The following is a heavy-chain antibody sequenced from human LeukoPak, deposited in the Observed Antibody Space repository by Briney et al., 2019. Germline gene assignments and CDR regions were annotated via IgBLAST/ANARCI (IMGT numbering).Heavy chain of an antibody. D-gene: IGHD6-19*01. V-gene: IGHV6-1*01. CDR2: TYYRSKWYD. Sequence: SQTLSLTCAISGDSVSSNNGAWNWIRQSPSRGLEWLGRTYYRSKWYDDYAESLKGRIIINPDTSKNQFSLQLNSVTPEDTAVYYCARDVGNTGWYTFDYWGQGTLITVAS. J-gene: IGHJ4*02. CDR3: ARDVGNTGWYTFDY. CDR1: GDSVSSNNGA.